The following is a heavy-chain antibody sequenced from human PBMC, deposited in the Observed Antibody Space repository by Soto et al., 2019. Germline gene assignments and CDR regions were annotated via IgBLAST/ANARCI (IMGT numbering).Heavy chain of an antibody. CDR1: GFTFSSYA. J-gene: IGHJ4*02. CDR2: ISGSGGST. CDR3: ANTFRVTTPPFDY. Sequence: VSLRLSCAASGFTFSSYAMSWVRHAPGKGLEWVSAISGSGGSTYYADSVKGRFTISRDNSKNTLYLQMDSLRAEDTAVYYCANTFRVTTPPFDYWGQGTLVTVSS. D-gene: IGHD4-17*01. V-gene: IGHV3-23*01.